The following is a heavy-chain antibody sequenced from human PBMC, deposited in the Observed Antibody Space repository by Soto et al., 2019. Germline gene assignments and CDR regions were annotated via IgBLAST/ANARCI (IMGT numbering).Heavy chain of an antibody. CDR2: IKQDGSEK. Sequence: GGSLRLSCAASGFTFSSYWMSWVRQAPGKGLEWVANIKQDGSEKYYVDSVKGRFTISRDNAKNSLYLQMNSLRAEDTAVYYCARDRTGEYQDYIWGSYRWKHSAANDAFDIWGQGTMVTVSS. CDR1: GFTFSSYW. D-gene: IGHD3-16*02. CDR3: ARDRTGEYQDYIWGSYRWKHSAANDAFDI. V-gene: IGHV3-7*01. J-gene: IGHJ3*02.